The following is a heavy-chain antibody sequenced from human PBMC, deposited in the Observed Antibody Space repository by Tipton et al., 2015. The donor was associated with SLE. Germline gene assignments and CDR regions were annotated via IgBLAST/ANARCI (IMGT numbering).Heavy chain of an antibody. J-gene: IGHJ6*03. CDR2: IHYTGIT. V-gene: IGHV4-59*02. D-gene: IGHD3-10*01. Sequence: LRLSCTVSGDSVRSFYWSWIRLPPGKGLEWIGSIHYTGITNYNPSLKSRVTISVDTSKNQFSLKLSSVTAADTAVYYCARDHLPGGYYYYMDVWGKGTTVTVSS. CDR3: ARDHLPGGYYYYMDV. CDR1: GDSVRSFY.